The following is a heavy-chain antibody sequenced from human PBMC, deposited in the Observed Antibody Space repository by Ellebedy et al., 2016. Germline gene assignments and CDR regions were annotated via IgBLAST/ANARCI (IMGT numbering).Heavy chain of an antibody. CDR2: ISGRGGST. Sequence: GESLKISXATSVLTFSTYDMNWVRQAPGKGLEWVAVISGRGGSTYYADSVKGRFTISRDNSKNTLYLQMNTLTAEDTALYYCAKSLPSAAIVGADDYWGQGTLVAVSS. CDR1: VLTFSTYD. CDR3: AKSLPSAAIVGADDY. J-gene: IGHJ4*02. V-gene: IGHV3-23*01. D-gene: IGHD1-26*01.